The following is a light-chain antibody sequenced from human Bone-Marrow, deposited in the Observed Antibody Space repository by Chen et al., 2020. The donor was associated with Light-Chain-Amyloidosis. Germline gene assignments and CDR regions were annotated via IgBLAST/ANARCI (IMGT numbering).Light chain of an antibody. CDR1: QSVSSN. V-gene: IGKV3-15*01. J-gene: IGKJ1*01. Sequence: EIVLTQSPATLPLSPGERATLSCRASQSVSSNLAWYQQKPGQAPRLLIYGASTTATGIPPRFSGSGSGTEFTLTISSLQSEDFAVYFCQQYNNWPLTFGQGTRVEIK. CDR2: GAS. CDR3: QQYNNWPLT.